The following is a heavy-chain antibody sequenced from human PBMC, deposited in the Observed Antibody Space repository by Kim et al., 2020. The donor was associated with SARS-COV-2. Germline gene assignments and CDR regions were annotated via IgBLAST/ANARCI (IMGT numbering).Heavy chain of an antibody. J-gene: IGHJ4*02. CDR3: ARDRGAAGYYYFDY. V-gene: IGHV3-21*01. D-gene: IGHD6-13*01. Sequence: GGSLRLSCAASGFTFSSYSMNWVRQAPGKGLEWVSSISSSSSYIYYADSVKGRFTISRDNAKNSLYLQMNSLRAEDTAVYYCARDRGAAGYYYFDYWGQGTLVTVSS. CDR2: ISSSSSYI. CDR1: GFTFSSYS.